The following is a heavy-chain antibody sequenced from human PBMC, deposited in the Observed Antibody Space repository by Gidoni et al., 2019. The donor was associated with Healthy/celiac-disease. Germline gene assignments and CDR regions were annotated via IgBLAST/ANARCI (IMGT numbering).Heavy chain of an antibody. J-gene: IGHJ6*02. D-gene: IGHD6-19*01. CDR3: AKDTASGYIAVAGTGYYGMDV. V-gene: IGHV3-9*01. Sequence: EVQLVESGGGLVQPGRSLRLSCAAAGFTFDDYPVPLVRHAPGKGLEGVSGISCKSGSIGYADSGKGRFTISRDNAKNSLYLQMNSLRAEDTALYYCAKDTASGYIAVAGTGYYGMDVWGQGTTVTVSS. CDR1: GFTFDDYP. CDR2: ISCKSGSI.